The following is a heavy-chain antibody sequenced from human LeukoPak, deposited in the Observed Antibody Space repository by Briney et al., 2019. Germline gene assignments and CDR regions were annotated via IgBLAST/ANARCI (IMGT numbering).Heavy chain of an antibody. CDR3: ARDSTTLDY. J-gene: IGHJ4*02. D-gene: IGHD1-1*01. Sequence: ASVRVSCKASGYTFTSFGISWVRQALGQGLEWMGWISPYSGNTNYAQKLQGRVTVTTDTSTSTAYMELRSLRSDDTAVYYCARDSTTLDYWGQGTLVTVSS. CDR1: GYTFTSFG. V-gene: IGHV1-18*01. CDR2: ISPYSGNT.